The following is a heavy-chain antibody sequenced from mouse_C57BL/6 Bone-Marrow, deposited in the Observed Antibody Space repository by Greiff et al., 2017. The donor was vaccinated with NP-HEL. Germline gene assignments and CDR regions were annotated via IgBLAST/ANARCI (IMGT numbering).Heavy chain of an antibody. V-gene: IGHV1-15*01. J-gene: IGHJ1*03. CDR3: TKGAYYDYWYFDV. CDR1: GYTFTDYE. D-gene: IGHD2-4*01. CDR2: IDPETGGT. Sequence: QVQLQQSGAELVRPGASVTLSCKASGYTFTDYEMHWVKQTPVHGLEWIGAIDPETGGTAYNQKFKGKAILTADKSSSTAYMELRSLTSEDSAVYYCTKGAYYDYWYFDVWGTGTTVTVSS.